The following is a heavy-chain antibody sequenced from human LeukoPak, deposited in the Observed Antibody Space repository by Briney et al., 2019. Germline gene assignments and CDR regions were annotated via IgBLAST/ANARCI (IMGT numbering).Heavy chain of an antibody. D-gene: IGHD5-12*01. J-gene: IGHJ4*02. Sequence: GGSLRLSCAASGFTFSSYAMSWVRQAPGKWLEWLSAISGSGGSTYYADSVKGRFTISRDNSKNTLYLQMNSLRAEDTAVYYCAKAGWRGGYDLSVHWGQGTLVTVSP. CDR1: GFTFSSYA. V-gene: IGHV3-23*01. CDR2: ISGSGGST. CDR3: AKAGWRGGYDLSVH.